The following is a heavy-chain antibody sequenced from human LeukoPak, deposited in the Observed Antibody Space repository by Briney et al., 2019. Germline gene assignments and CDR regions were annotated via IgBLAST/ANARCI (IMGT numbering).Heavy chain of an antibody. CDR1: GGSISSGNYY. CDR2: IYTSGST. Sequence: ASETLSLTCTVSGGSISSGNYYWTWIRQPAGKGLEWIGRIYTSGSTNYNPSLKSRVTMSVDTSKNQFSLKLSSVTAADTAVYYCARELTYNWNDYYYYYYMDVWGKGTTVTVSS. J-gene: IGHJ6*03. D-gene: IGHD1-1*01. V-gene: IGHV4-61*02. CDR3: ARELTYNWNDYYYYYYMDV.